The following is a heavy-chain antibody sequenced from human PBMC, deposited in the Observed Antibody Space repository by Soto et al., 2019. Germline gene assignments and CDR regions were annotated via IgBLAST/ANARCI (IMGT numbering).Heavy chain of an antibody. J-gene: IGHJ5*02. CDR2: ISPYNGNT. CDR3: AREDGYCSGGSCHSGGWLEP. V-gene: IGHV1-18*01. CDR1: GYTFTTYG. D-gene: IGHD2-15*01. Sequence: ASVKVSCKTSGYTFTTYGVSWVRQAPGQGLEWMGWISPYNGNTNYAQRLQGRFTLTTDTSTKTAYMELMSLRSDDTAPYYCAREDGYCSGGSCHSGGWLEPWGQGTLVTVSS.